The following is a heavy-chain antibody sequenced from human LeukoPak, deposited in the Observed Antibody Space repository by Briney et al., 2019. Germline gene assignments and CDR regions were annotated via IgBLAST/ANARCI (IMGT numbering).Heavy chain of an antibody. CDR2: IYKSGST. CDR3: ARARTGGTTYDASDV. Sequence: PSETLSLTCTVSGGSISSYYWNWIRQPPGKGLEWIGNIYKSGSTNYNPSLKSRVTISVDTSKNQFSLQLSSVTAADTAVYYCARARTGGTTYDASDVWGQGTMVTVSS. CDR1: GGSISSYY. D-gene: IGHD1-1*01. J-gene: IGHJ3*01. V-gene: IGHV4-59*01.